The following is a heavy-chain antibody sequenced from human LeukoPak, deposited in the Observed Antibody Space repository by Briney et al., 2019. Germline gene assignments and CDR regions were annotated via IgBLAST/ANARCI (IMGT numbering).Heavy chain of an antibody. D-gene: IGHD1-1*01. J-gene: IGHJ5*02. CDR1: GGSISSYY. CDR3: AREGTAGTNLNWFDP. Sequence: SETLSLTCTLSGGSISSYYWSWIRKPPGKGLEWIGYISYSGSTNFNPSLKSRVTISVDTSKNQFSLKLSSVTAADTAVYYCAREGTAGTNLNWFDPWGQGTLVTLSS. V-gene: IGHV4-59*01. CDR2: ISYSGST.